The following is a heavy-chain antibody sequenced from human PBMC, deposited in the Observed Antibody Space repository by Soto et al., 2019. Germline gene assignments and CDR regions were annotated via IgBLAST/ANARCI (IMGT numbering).Heavy chain of an antibody. CDR1: GGSFSGYY. CDR2: INHSGST. D-gene: IGHD3-10*01. CDR3: ARGQFTMVRGVLYYYYGMDV. Sequence: SETLSLTCAVYGGSFSGYYWSWIRQPPGKGLEWIGEINHSGSTNYNPSLKSRVTISVDTSKNQFSLKLSSVTAADTAVYYCARGQFTMVRGVLYYYYGMDVWGQGTTVTGSS. V-gene: IGHV4-34*01. J-gene: IGHJ6*02.